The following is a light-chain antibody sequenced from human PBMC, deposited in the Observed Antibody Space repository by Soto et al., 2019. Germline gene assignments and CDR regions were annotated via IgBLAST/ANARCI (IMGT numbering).Light chain of an antibody. CDR3: QQRSNWPT. J-gene: IGKJ1*01. V-gene: IGKV3-11*01. CDR2: DAS. Sequence: EIVLTQSPATLSLSPGERATLSCRASQSISSYLAWYQQKPGQAPRLLIYDASNRATGIPARFSGSGSGTDFTLTISSLEPDDFAVYYRQQRSNWPTFGQGTKVDIK. CDR1: QSISSY.